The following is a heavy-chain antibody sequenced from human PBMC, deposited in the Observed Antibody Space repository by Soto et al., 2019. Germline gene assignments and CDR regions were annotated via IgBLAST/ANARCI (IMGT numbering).Heavy chain of an antibody. J-gene: IGHJ4*02. CDR2: IIPVFGTV. V-gene: IGHV1-69*01. CDR1: GGLYSSYA. CDR3: ARGGSGYVWSNEY. Sequence: QEHLVQSGAEVTKSGSAVKVSCKDTGGLYSSYAVSWVRQAPGQGLEWMGGIIPVFGTVYDAQKFQGRVTITADESTNTAYMEVSSLRSKDTAMYYCARGGSGYVWSNEYWGQGTMVTFSS. D-gene: IGHD3-22*01.